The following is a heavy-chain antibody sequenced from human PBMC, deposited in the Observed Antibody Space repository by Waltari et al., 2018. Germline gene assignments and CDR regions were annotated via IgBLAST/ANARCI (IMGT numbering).Heavy chain of an antibody. V-gene: IGHV3-33*01. CDR1: GFTFSSYG. Sequence: QVQLVESGGGVVQPGRSLRLSCAASGFTFSSYGMHWVRQAPGKGLEWVAGIGYDGSNKYYADSVKGRFTISRDNSKNTLYLQMNSLRAEDTAVYYCARDGQRELRAFDIWGQGTMVTVSS. J-gene: IGHJ3*02. CDR2: IGYDGSNK. CDR3: ARDGQRELRAFDI. D-gene: IGHD1-26*01.